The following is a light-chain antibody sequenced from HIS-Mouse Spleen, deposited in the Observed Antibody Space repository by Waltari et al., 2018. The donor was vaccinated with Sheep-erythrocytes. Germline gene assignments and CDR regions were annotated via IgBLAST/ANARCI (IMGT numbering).Light chain of an antibody. CDR1: SSNIGNNA. Sequence: QSVLTQPPSVSEAPRQRVTISCSGSSSNIGNNAVNWYQQLPGKAPKLLIYYDELLPSGVSDRFSGSKSGTSASLAISGLQSEDEADYYCAVWDDSLNGPVFGGGTKLTVL. J-gene: IGLJ3*02. CDR2: YDE. CDR3: AVWDDSLNGPV. V-gene: IGLV1-36*01.